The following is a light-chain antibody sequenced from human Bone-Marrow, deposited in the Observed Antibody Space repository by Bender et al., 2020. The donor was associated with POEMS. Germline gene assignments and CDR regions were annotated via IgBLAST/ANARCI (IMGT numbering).Light chain of an antibody. Sequence: QSALTQPASVSGSPGQSIAISCTGSSSDIVTYNYVSWYQQHPGKAPKLMIYDVSNRPSGISDRFSGSKSGNTASLTISGLQTEDEADYYCSSYTSSNTVIFGGGTKLTVL. V-gene: IGLV2-14*01. J-gene: IGLJ2*01. CDR3: SSYTSSNTVI. CDR2: DVS. CDR1: SSDIVTYNY.